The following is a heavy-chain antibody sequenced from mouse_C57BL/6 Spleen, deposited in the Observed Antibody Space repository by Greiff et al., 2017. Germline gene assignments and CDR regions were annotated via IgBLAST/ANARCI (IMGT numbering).Heavy chain of an antibody. D-gene: IGHD1-1*01. V-gene: IGHV1-15*01. CDR2: IDPETGGT. CDR1: GYTFTDYE. Sequence: VQLQQSGAELVRPGASVTLSCKASGYTFTDYEMHWVKQTPVHGLEWIGAIDPETGGTAYNQKFKGKAILTADKSSSTAYMELRSLTSEDSAVYYCTRNYGEYYYAMDDWGQGTSVTVSS. CDR3: TRNYGEYYYAMDD. J-gene: IGHJ4*01.